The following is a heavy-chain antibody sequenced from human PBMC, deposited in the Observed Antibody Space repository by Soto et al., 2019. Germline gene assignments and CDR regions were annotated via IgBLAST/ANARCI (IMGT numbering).Heavy chain of an antibody. CDR1: GFTFGSYW. V-gene: IGHV3-7*01. J-gene: IGHJ5*02. D-gene: IGHD2-2*01. CDR2: IKQDGSEK. CDR3: ARDGGWCSSTSCFNLFDP. Sequence: GGSLRLSCAASGFTFGSYWMSWVRQAPGKGLEWVANIKQDGSEKYYVDSVKGRVTISRDNAKNSLYLQMNSLRAEDTAVYYCARDGGWCSSTSCFNLFDPWGQGTLVTVSS.